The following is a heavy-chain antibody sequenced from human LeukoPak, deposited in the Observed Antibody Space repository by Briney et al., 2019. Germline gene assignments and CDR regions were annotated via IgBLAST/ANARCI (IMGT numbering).Heavy chain of an antibody. CDR2: IYHSGST. V-gene: IGHV4-4*02. CDR3: ARADYDFWSGYGY. J-gene: IGHJ4*02. D-gene: IGHD3-3*01. Sequence: PSGTLSLTCAVSGGSISSSNWWSWVRQPPGKGLEWIGEIYHSGSTNYNPSLKSRVTISVDKSKNQFSLKLSSATAADTAVYYCARADYDFWSGYGYWGQGTLVTVSS. CDR1: GGSISSSNW.